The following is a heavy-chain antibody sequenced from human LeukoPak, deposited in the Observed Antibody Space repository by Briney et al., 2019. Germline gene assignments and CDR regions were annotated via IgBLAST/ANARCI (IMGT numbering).Heavy chain of an antibody. CDR3: ARDHTDSIGSGWYEDY. CDR2: IYSGGST. V-gene: IGHV3-53*01. Sequence: GGSLRLSCAASGFTVCSNYMSWVREAPGEGLECVSVIYSGGSTYYADSVKGRFTISRDNSKNTLYLQMNSLRAEDTAVYYCARDHTDSIGSGWYEDYWGQGTLVTVSS. CDR1: GFTVCSNY. D-gene: IGHD6-19*01. J-gene: IGHJ4*02.